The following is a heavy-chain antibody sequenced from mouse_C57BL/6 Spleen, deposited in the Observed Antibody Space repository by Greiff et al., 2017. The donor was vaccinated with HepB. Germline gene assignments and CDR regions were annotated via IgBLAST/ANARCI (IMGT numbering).Heavy chain of an antibody. J-gene: IGHJ2*01. Sequence: QVQLQQPGAELVKPGASVKLSCKASGYTFTSYWMHWVKQRPGQGLEWIGMIHPNSGSTNYNEKFKSKATLTVDKSSSTAYMQLSSLTSEDSAVYDCARRGSSYGGFDYWGQGTTLTVSS. CDR2: IHPNSGST. CDR3: ARRGSSYGGFDY. V-gene: IGHV1-64*01. D-gene: IGHD1-1*01. CDR1: GYTFTSYW.